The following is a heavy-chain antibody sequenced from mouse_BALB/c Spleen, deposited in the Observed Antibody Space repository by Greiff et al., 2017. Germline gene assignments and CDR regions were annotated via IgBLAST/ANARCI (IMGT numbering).Heavy chain of an antibody. D-gene: IGHD6-1*01. CDR2: ISSGGSYT. CDR1: GFTFSSYA. Sequence: EVQGVESGGGLVKPGGSLKLSCAASGFTFSSYAMSWVRQSPEKRLEWVAEISSGGSYTYYPDTVTGRFTISRDNAKNTLYLEMSSLRSEDTAMYYCASSNPFDYWGQGTTLTVSS. J-gene: IGHJ2*01. CDR3: ASSNPFDY. V-gene: IGHV5-9-4*01.